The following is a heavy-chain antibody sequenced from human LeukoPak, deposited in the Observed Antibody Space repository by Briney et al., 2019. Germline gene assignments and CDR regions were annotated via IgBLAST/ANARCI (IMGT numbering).Heavy chain of an antibody. D-gene: IGHD2-15*01. J-gene: IGHJ4*02. CDR1: GFTFSSYA. Sequence: GGSLRLFCAASGFTFSSYAMSWVRQAPGKGLEWVSAISGSGGSTYYADSVKGRFTISRDNSKNTLYLQMNSLRAEDTAVYYCTKGGDIVVVVAATPTPFDYWGQGTLVTVSS. CDR2: ISGSGGST. V-gene: IGHV3-23*01. CDR3: TKGGDIVVVVAATPTPFDY.